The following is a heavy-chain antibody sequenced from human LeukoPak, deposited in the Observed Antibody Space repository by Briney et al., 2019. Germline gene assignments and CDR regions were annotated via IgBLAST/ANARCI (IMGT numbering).Heavy chain of an antibody. Sequence: SETLSLTCDVSGDSMTNHYWHWIRQPPGKGLESIAQIWHSGHSDHNPSLKSRVSISIDTSRTQFSLEGTSVTAADTAVYFCARGFPDWVGSGYPFDVWGQGLLVTVSS. D-gene: IGHD5-12*01. V-gene: IGHV4-59*11. J-gene: IGHJ4*02. CDR1: GDSMTNHY. CDR2: IWHSGHS. CDR3: ARGFPDWVGSGYPFDV.